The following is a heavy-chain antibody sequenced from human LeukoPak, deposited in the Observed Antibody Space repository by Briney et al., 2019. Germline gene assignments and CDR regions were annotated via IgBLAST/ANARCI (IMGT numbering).Heavy chain of an antibody. CDR1: GFTFSSYA. V-gene: IGHV3-23*01. CDR2: ISGSGGST. D-gene: IGHD3-22*01. CDR3: AKDLLSGPGDSSGYYYPPDAFDI. J-gene: IGHJ3*02. Sequence: GGSLRLSCAASGFTFSSYAMSWVRQAPGKGLEWVSAISGSGGSTYYADSVKGRFTISRDNSKNTLYLQMNSLRAEDTAVYYCAKDLLSGPGDSSGYYYPPDAFDIWGQGTMVTVSS.